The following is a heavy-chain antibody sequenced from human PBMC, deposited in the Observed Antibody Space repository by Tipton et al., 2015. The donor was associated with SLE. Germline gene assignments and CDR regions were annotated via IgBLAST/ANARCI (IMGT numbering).Heavy chain of an antibody. CDR3: ARIVGGEGDY. CDR2: IYYSGST. D-gene: IGHD3-10*01. V-gene: IGHV4-39*07. J-gene: IGHJ4*02. CDR1: GGSISSSSYY. Sequence: TLSLTCTVSGGSISSSSYYWGWIRQPPGKGLEWIGSIYYSGSTYYNPSLKSRVTISVDTSKNQFSLKLSSVTAADTAVYYCARIVGGEGDYWGQGTLVTVSS.